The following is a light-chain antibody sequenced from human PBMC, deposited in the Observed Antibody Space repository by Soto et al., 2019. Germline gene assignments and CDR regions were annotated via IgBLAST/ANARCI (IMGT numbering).Light chain of an antibody. CDR3: SSYTSSRLGV. J-gene: IGLJ1*01. V-gene: IGLV2-14*01. CDR2: EVS. CDR1: SSDVGGYNY. Sequence: QSLLTQPASVSGSPGQSITISCTGTSSDVGGYNYVSWYQQHPGKAPKLMIYEVSNRPSGVSNRFSGSKSGNTASLTISGLQAEDEADYYCSSYTSSRLGVFGTGTKVTV.